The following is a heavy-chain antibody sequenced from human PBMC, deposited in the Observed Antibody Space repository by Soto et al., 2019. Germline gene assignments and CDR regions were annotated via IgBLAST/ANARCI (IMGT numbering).Heavy chain of an antibody. V-gene: IGHV1-3*01. CDR3: AREAYYYDSSGYYEGGFDY. CDR1: GYTFTSYA. J-gene: IGHJ4*02. CDR2: INAGNGNT. D-gene: IGHD3-22*01. Sequence: AAVKVSCKASGYTFTSYAMHWVRQAPGQRLEWMGWINAGNGNTKYSQKFQGRVTITRDTSASTAYMELSSLRSEDTAVYYCAREAYYYDSSGYYEGGFDYWGQGTLVTVSS.